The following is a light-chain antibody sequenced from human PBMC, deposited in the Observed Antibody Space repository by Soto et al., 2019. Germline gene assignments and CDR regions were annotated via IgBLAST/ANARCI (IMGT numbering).Light chain of an antibody. J-gene: IGLJ1*01. V-gene: IGLV2-14*01. CDR2: DVS. CDR1: SSDVGDSTS. CDR3: SSYTTNTTLGV. Sequence: QSALTQPASVSGSPGQSITSSCTGTSSDVGDSTSLSWYQQYPGKAPKLMIYDVSNRPLRVSNRFSASKSGNTASLTISGLQAEDEADYYCSSYTTNTTLGVFVTGTKVTVL.